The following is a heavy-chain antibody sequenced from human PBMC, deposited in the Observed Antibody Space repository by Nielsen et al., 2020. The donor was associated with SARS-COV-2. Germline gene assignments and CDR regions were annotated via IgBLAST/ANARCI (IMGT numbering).Heavy chain of an antibody. CDR2: TNTGNGNI. CDR3: ARDKPRNYEFWSASISYYFYGMDV. CDR1: GYIFTSYA. Sequence: ASVKVSCKASGYIFTSYAVHWVRQAPGQRLEWIGWTNTGNGNIKSAWKFRGRVTLTRDTFASTAFMELRSLTSDDTAVYYCARDKPRNYEFWSASISYYFYGMDVWGQGTSVTVSS. D-gene: IGHD3-3*01. V-gene: IGHV1-3*04. J-gene: IGHJ6*02.